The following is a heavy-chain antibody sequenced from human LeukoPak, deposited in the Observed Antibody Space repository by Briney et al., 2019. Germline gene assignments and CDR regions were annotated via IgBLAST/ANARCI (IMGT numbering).Heavy chain of an antibody. Sequence: GGSLRLSCAASGFTFSSYSMNWVRQAPGKGLEWVSYISSSSTIYYADSVKGRFTISRDNAKNSLYLQMNSLRAEDTAVYYCARDRNYYDSSGKYDYWGQGTLVTVSS. J-gene: IGHJ4*02. CDR2: ISSSSTI. CDR3: ARDRNYYDSSGKYDY. CDR1: GFTFSSYS. D-gene: IGHD3-22*01. V-gene: IGHV3-48*04.